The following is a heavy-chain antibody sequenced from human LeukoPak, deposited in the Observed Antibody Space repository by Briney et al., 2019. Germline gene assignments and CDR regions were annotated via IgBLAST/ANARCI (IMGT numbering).Heavy chain of an antibody. V-gene: IGHV4-38-2*02. Sequence: SETLSLTCTVSGYFISSGYYWGWIRQPPGKGLEWIGSIYHSGSTYYNPSLKGRVTISVDTSKNQFSLKLSSVTAADTAVYYCARVAMVRGVPYAFDIWGQGTMVTVSS. D-gene: IGHD3-10*01. CDR1: GYFISSGYY. J-gene: IGHJ3*02. CDR2: IYHSGST. CDR3: ARVAMVRGVPYAFDI.